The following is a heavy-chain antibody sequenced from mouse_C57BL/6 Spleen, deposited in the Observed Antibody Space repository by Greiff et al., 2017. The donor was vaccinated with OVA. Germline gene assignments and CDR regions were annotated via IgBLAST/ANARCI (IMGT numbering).Heavy chain of an antibody. CDR1: GYTFTSYW. CDR2: INPSSGYT. Sequence: VQLVESGAELAKPGASVKLSCKASGYTFTSYWMHWVKQRPGQGLEWIGYINPSSGYTKYNQKFKDKATLTADKSSSTAYMQLSSLTYEDSAVYYCANLYDGYYEDAMDYWGQGTSVTVSS. CDR3: ANLYDGYYEDAMDY. V-gene: IGHV1-7*01. J-gene: IGHJ4*01. D-gene: IGHD2-3*01.